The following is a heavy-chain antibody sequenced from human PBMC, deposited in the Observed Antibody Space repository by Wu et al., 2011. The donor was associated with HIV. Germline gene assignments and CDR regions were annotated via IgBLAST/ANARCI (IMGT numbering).Heavy chain of an antibody. D-gene: IGHD3-10*02. V-gene: IGHV1-8*03. Sequence: QVQMEQSGAEVKKPGASVKVSCKASGYTFANHEINWVRQASGQGLEWMGWINPNSGDTGYAQKFQGRVTFTRKTSISTAYLELSSLTSEDTAVYYCARGNSRIEMYNVLNLIYGYDMDVWGQGTAVIVSS. CDR3: ARGNSRIEMYNVLNLIYGYDMDV. J-gene: IGHJ6*02. CDR1: GYTFANHE. CDR2: INPNSGDT.